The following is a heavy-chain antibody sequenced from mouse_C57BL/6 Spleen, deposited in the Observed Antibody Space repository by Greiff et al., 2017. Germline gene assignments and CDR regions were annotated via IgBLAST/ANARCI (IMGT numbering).Heavy chain of an antibody. J-gene: IGHJ4*01. CDR1: GYTFTSYW. CDR3: ARGGAMDY. CDR2: IDPSDSYT. V-gene: IGHV1-69*01. Sequence: VQLQQPGAELVMPGASVKLSCKASGYTFTSYWMHWVKQRPGRGLEWIGEIDPSDSYTNYNQKFKGKSTLTVDKSSSTAYMQLSSLTSEDSAVYYCARGGAMDYWGQGTSVTVSS.